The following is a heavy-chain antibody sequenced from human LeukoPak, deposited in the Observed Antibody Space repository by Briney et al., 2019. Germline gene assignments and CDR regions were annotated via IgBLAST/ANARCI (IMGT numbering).Heavy chain of an antibody. Sequence: GGSLRLSCATSGFTFSSYAMSWLRQGPGKGLEWVSSLSGSDRTTYYADSVKGRFTISRDNSKNTLYLQMSSLRGEDTAVYYCAREDYGMDVWGQGTTVTVSS. CDR3: AREDYGMDV. J-gene: IGHJ6*02. CDR1: GFTFSSYA. CDR2: LSGSDRTT. D-gene: IGHD1-26*01. V-gene: IGHV3-23*01.